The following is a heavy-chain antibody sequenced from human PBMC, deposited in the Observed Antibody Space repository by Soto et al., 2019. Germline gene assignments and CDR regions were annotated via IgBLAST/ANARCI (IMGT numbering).Heavy chain of an antibody. Sequence: QVQLQESGPGLVKPSETLSLTCTVSGGSLTSYYWSWIRQPPGKGLEWIGFVYYTGIARYNPSLKSRLTLSVDTSKTQFSLKLTSVTAADTAIYYCASRIVSTETFDYWGQGTLVTVSS. CDR2: VYYTGIA. CDR3: ASRIVSTETFDY. CDR1: GGSLTSYY. J-gene: IGHJ4*02. V-gene: IGHV4-59*08. D-gene: IGHD5-12*01.